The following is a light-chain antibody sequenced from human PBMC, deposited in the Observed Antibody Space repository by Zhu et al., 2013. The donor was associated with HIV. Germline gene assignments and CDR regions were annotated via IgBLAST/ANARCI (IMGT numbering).Light chain of an antibody. CDR2: DAS. CDR1: QSVGSH. V-gene: IGKV3-11*01. CDR3: QQRSMWPIT. Sequence: EIVLTQSPATLSLSPGERATLSCRASQSVGSHLAWYQQKPGQAPRLLIYDASNRATDIPARFSGSGSGTDFSLSIGSLEPEDFAAYYCQQRSMWPITFGQGTRLEIK. J-gene: IGKJ5*01.